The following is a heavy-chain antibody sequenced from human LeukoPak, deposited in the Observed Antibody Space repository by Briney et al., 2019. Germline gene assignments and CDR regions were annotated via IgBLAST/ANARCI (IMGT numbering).Heavy chain of an antibody. CDR1: GYTFTSYD. D-gene: IGHD3-3*01. V-gene: IGHV1-8*01. CDR2: MNPNSGNT. J-gene: IGHJ4*02. CDR3: ARGVRGYYDFWSGYYDY. Sequence: ASVKVSCKASGYTFTSYDINWVRQATGQGLEWMGWMNPNSGNTNYAQKLQGRVTMTTDTSTSTAYMELRSLRSDDTAVYYCARGVRGYYDFWSGYYDYWGQGTLVTVSS.